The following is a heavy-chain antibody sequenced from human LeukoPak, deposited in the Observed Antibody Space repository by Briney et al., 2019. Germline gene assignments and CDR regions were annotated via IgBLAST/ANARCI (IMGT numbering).Heavy chain of an antibody. CDR1: GGTFSSYA. Sequence: SVKVSCKASGGTFSSYAISWVRQAPGQGLEWMGGIIPIFGTANYAQKFQGRVTITADESTSTAYMELSSLRSEDTAVYYCVTEGYCTSDNCYVHWGQGTLVTVSS. V-gene: IGHV1-69*01. J-gene: IGHJ5*02. D-gene: IGHD2-8*02. CDR2: IIPIFGTA. CDR3: VTEGYCTSDNCYVH.